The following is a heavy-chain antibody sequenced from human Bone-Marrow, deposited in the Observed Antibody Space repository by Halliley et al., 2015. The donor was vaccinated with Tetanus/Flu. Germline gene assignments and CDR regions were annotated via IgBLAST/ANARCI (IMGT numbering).Heavy chain of an antibody. D-gene: IGHD6-6*01. CDR3: AREYSSSSGRGFDY. J-gene: IGHJ3*01. Sequence: VSYISGGGSRKYYAASVKGRFIISRDNAKNSVFLQMNSLRAEDTAMYYCAREYSSSSGRGFDYWGQGTMVTV. CDR2: ISGGGSRK. V-gene: IGHV3-11*04.